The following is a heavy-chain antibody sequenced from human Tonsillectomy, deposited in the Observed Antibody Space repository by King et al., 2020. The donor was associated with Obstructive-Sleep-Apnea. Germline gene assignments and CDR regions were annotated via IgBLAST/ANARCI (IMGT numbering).Heavy chain of an antibody. D-gene: IGHD2-15*01. J-gene: IGHJ5*02. Sequence: QLQESGPGLVKPSETLSLTCTVSGGSISSYYWSWIRQPPGKGLEWIGYIHYSGSTNYNPSLKSRVTISADTSKNQFSLKLSSVTAADTAVYYCARGGLGFCRGGSCYWFDPWGQGTLVTVSS. V-gene: IGHV4-59*01. CDR2: IHYSGST. CDR1: GGSISSYY. CDR3: ARGGLGFCRGGSCYWFDP.